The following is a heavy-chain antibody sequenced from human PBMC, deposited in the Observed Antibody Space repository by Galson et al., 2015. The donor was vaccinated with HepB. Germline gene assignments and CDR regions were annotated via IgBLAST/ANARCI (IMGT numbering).Heavy chain of an antibody. CDR1: GYTFTSYD. V-gene: IGHV3-15*01. CDR2: IKSKAGGGTT. Sequence: SCKASGYTFTSYDINWVRQAPGKGLEWLGRIKSKAGGGTTDYAAPVKGRFIISRDDSKNTVYLQVNSLKTEDTAMYYCTHIAADSQFKFFYFDCWGQGTPVTVSS. J-gene: IGHJ4*02. D-gene: IGHD6-13*01. CDR3: THIAADSQFKFFYFDC.